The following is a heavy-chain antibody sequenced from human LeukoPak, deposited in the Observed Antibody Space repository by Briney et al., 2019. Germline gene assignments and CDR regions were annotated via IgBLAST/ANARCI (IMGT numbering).Heavy chain of an antibody. CDR1: GFAFSSYA. Sequence: GRSLRLSCAASGFAFSSYAMHWVRQAPVKGLEWVAVISYDGSSKYYADSVRGRFTISRDNSKNTLYLQMNSLRAEDTAVYYCARGGNYYDDSGYSPWGQGTLVTVSS. J-gene: IGHJ5*02. D-gene: IGHD3-22*01. CDR3: ARGGNYYDDSGYSP. CDR2: ISYDGSSK. V-gene: IGHV3-30-3*01.